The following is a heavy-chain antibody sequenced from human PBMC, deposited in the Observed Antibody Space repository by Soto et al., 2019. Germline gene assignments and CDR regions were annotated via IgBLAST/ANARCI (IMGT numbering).Heavy chain of an antibody. Sequence: PGGSVRLSWAASALTFSSYSMNWVRQAPGKGLEWVSSISSSSSYIYYADSVKDRITISRDNAKNSLYLQINRLRAQDTAVYYCARADEYYYDSSGYYPAAFDIWGQGTMVTVSS. J-gene: IGHJ3*02. D-gene: IGHD3-22*01. CDR2: ISSSSSYI. CDR1: ALTFSSYS. CDR3: ARADEYYYDSSGYYPAAFDI. V-gene: IGHV3-21*01.